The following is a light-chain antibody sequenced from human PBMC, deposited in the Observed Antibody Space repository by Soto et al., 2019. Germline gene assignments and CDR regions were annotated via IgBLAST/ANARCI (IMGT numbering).Light chain of an antibody. Sequence: DIQMTQSPSTLSASVGDRVTITCRASQSISSWLAWYQQKPGKAPKLLMNDASSLESGVPSRFSGSGSGTEFTLTISSLQPDDFATYYCQQYNSYSWTFGQGTKVDIK. CDR3: QQYNSYSWT. J-gene: IGKJ1*01. CDR1: QSISSW. CDR2: DAS. V-gene: IGKV1-5*01.